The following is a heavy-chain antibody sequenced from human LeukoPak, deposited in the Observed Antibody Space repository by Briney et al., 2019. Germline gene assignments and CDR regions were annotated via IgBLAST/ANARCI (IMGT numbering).Heavy chain of an antibody. CDR2: ISSSSSYI. D-gene: IGHD3-22*01. V-gene: IGHV3-21*01. Sequence: PGGSLRLSCAASGFTFSSYSMNWVRQASGKGLEWVSSISSSSSYIYYADSVKGRFTISRDNAKNSLYLQMNSLRAEDTAVYYCARGSGYDYYYGMDVWGQGTTVTVSS. CDR3: ARGSGYDYYYGMDV. J-gene: IGHJ6*02. CDR1: GFTFSSYS.